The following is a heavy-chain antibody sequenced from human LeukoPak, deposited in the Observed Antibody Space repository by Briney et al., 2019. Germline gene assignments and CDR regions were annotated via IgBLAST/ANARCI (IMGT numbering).Heavy chain of an antibody. D-gene: IGHD6-13*01. CDR1: GFTFSTYG. CDR3: ARGIAAADPFDY. CDR2: ILYDGSNK. J-gene: IGHJ4*02. Sequence: GGSLRLSCAASGFTFSTYGMHWVRQAPGKGLEWVSFILYDGSNKYYADSVKGRFTISRDNAKNSLYLQMNSLRAEDTALYYCARGIAAADPFDYWGQGTLVTVSS. V-gene: IGHV3-30*02.